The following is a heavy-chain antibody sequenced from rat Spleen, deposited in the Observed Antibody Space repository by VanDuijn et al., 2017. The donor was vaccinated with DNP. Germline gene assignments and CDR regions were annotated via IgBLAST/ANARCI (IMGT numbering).Heavy chain of an antibody. J-gene: IGHJ2*01. CDR1: GYSITSSY. CDR3: ARWSRYFDY. V-gene: IGHV3-1*01. CDR2: ISYSGTT. Sequence: EVQLQESGPGLVKPSQSLSLTCSVTGYSITSSYRWNWIRKFPGNKTEYIGHISYSGTTNYNPSLKSRCSITRDTSKNQFFLQLNSVTTEDTATYYCARWSRYFDYWGQGVMVTVSS.